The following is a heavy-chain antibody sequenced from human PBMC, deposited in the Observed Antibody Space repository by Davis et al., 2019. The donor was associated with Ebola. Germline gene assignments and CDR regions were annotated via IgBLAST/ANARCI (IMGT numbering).Heavy chain of an antibody. Sequence: GESLKISCKASGYSFTAYWIGWVRQLPGKGLEWMGIIYPGDSETRYSPSFQGHVTISADKSISTAYLQWSSLKASDTAIYYCARHRPFGDYAIDYWGQGTLVTVSS. CDR2: IYPGDSET. CDR1: GYSFTAYW. D-gene: IGHD4-17*01. J-gene: IGHJ4*02. V-gene: IGHV5-51*01. CDR3: ARHRPFGDYAIDY.